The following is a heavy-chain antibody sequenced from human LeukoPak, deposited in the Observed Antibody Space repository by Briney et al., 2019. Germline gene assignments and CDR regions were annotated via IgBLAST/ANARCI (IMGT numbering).Heavy chain of an antibody. CDR1: GYSISSGYY. CDR3: ARRGERGVDI. CDR2: IYHSGST. V-gene: IGHV4-38-2*02. J-gene: IGHJ3*02. Sequence: PSETLSLTCTVSGYSISSGYYWGWIRQPPGKGLEWIGSIYHSGSTYYNPSLKSRVTISVDTSKNQFSLKLSSVTAADTAVYYCARRGERGVDIWGQGTMVTVSS. D-gene: IGHD5-24*01.